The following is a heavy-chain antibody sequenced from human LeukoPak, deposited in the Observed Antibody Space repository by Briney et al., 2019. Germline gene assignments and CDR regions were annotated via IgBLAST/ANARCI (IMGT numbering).Heavy chain of an antibody. CDR3: ARHTRMHPYDYYRDV. Sequence: GQSLKISCKGSGYSFTAYWIAWVRQVTGKGLEWMGSIYPGNSDIRYSLSFQCQVAMSADKSISTAYLQWSSLTASDTAMYYCARHTRMHPYDYYRDVWGKRTTVTVSS. V-gene: IGHV5-51*01. CDR1: GYSFTAYW. D-gene: IGHD2-8*01. J-gene: IGHJ6*03. CDR2: IYPGNSDI.